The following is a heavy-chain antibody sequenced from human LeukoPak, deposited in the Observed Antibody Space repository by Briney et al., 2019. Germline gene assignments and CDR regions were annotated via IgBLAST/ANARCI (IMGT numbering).Heavy chain of an antibody. Sequence: SETLSLTCAVYGGSFSGYYWSWIRQPPGKGLEWIGEINHSGSTNYNPSLKSRVTISVDTSKNQFSLKLSSVTAADTAVYYCARGKDYYDRSGYYSAFDYWGQGTLVTVSS. J-gene: IGHJ4*02. D-gene: IGHD3-22*01. CDR3: ARGKDYYDRSGYYSAFDY. CDR2: INHSGST. CDR1: GGSFSGYY. V-gene: IGHV4-34*01.